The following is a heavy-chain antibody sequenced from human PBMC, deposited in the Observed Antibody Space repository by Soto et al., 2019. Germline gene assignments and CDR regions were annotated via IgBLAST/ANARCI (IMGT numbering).Heavy chain of an antibody. V-gene: IGHV3-48*02. CDR1: GFTFSSYS. CDR3: ARDPEGQYCSSTSCYYYYGMDV. CDR2: ISSSSSTI. J-gene: IGHJ6*02. D-gene: IGHD2-2*01. Sequence: GGSLRLSCAASGFTFSSYSMNWVRQAPGKGLEWVSYISSSSSTIYYADSVKGRFTISRDNAKNSLYLQMNSLRDEDTAVYYCARDPEGQYCSSTSCYYYYGMDVWGQGTTVTVSS.